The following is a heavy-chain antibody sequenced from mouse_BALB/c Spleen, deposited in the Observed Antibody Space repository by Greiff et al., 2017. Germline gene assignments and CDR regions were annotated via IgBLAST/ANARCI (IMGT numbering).Heavy chain of an antibody. CDR2: INPYNGAT. CDR3: ARLVGFDY. Sequence: EVQLQQSGPELVKPGASVKISCKASGYSFTGYYMHWVKQSHVKSLEWIGRINPYNGATSYNQNFKDKASLTVDKSSSTAYMELHSLTSEDSAVYYCARLVGFDYWGQGTTLTVSS. V-gene: IGHV1-26*01. D-gene: IGHD1-1*02. J-gene: IGHJ2*01. CDR1: GYSFTGYY.